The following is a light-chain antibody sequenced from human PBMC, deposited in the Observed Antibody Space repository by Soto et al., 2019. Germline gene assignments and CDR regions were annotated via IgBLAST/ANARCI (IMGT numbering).Light chain of an antibody. CDR3: AAWDDSLSGPV. CDR1: SSNTVNNY. CDR2: RNN. Sequence: QSVLTQPPSASGTPGQRVTISCSGDSSNTVNNYVYWYQHLPGTAPKLLIYRNNYRPSGVPDRFFGSKSGTSASLAISGLRSEDEADYYCAAWDDSLSGPVFGGGTQLTVL. J-gene: IGLJ2*01. V-gene: IGLV1-47*01.